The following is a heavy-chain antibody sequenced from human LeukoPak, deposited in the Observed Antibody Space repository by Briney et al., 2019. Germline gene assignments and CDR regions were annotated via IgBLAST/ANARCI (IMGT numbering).Heavy chain of an antibody. CDR3: AMAGNPGYYYYYMDV. CDR2: VDPEDGET. J-gene: IGHJ6*03. Sequence: ATVKISCKASGYTLTDYYMHWVQQAPGKGLEWMGRVDPEDGETIYAEKFQGRVTITADTSTDTAYMELSSLRSEDTAVYYCAMAGNPGYYYYYMDVWGKGTTVTVSS. V-gene: IGHV1-69-2*01. CDR1: GYTLTDYY.